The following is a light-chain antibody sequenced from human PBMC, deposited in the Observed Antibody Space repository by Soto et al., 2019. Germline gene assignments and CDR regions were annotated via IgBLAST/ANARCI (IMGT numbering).Light chain of an antibody. CDR1: SSDIGGYNY. V-gene: IGLV2-14*03. CDR2: DVS. CDR3: ASYASSNTVL. J-gene: IGLJ2*01. Sequence: QSALTQPASVSGSPGQSITISCTGTSSDIGGYNYVSWYQQHPGKAPKLMIYDVSDRPSGVSNRFSGSKSGNTASLPISGLQAEDEADYYCASYASSNTVLFGGGTKLTVL.